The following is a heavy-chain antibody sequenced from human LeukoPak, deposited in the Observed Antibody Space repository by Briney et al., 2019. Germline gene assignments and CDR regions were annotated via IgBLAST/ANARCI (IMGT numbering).Heavy chain of an antibody. CDR2: INHSGST. Sequence: SETLSLTCAVFGGSFSGNYWSYIRQPPGKGLEWIGEINHSGSTNYNPSLKSRVTISVDTSKNQFSLKLSSVTAADTAVYYCARGVELGYCSGGSCSNDYWGQGTLVTVSS. J-gene: IGHJ4*02. CDR3: ARGVELGYCSGGSCSNDY. V-gene: IGHV4-34*01. CDR1: GGSFSGNY. D-gene: IGHD2-15*01.